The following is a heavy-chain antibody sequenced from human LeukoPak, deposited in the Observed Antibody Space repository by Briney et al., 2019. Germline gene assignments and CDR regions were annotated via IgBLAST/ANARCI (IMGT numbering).Heavy chain of an antibody. CDR1: GGSISSSSYY. D-gene: IGHD3-10*01. J-gene: IGHJ4*02. CDR2: IYYSGST. Sequence: PSETLSLTCTVSGGSISSSSYYWGWIRQPPGKGLEWIGSIYYSGSTYYNPSLKSRVTISVDTSKNQFSLKLSSVTAADTAVYYCASPTSGYYGSGSYQSLWGQGTLVTVSS. V-gene: IGHV4-39*01. CDR3: ASPTSGYYGSGSYQSL.